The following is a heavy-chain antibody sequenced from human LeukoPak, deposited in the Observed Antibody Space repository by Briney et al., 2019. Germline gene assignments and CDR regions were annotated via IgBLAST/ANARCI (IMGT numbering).Heavy chain of an antibody. CDR2: ISGSGGRT. Sequence: GGSLRLSCAASGFTFSSYAMSWVRQAPGKGLEWVSAISGSGGRTYYADSVKGRFTISRDNSKNTLYLQMNSLRAEDTAVYYCAKDRELRDYYDSSGYPNYYFDYWGQGTLVTVSS. J-gene: IGHJ4*02. D-gene: IGHD3-22*01. CDR3: AKDRELRDYYDSSGYPNYYFDY. V-gene: IGHV3-23*01. CDR1: GFTFSSYA.